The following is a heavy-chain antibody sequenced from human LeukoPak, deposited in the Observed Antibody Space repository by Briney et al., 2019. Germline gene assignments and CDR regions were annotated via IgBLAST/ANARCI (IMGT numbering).Heavy chain of an antibody. D-gene: IGHD2-15*01. CDR2: XXYXXSX. V-gene: IGHV4-31*02. J-gene: IGHJ6*02. Sequence: XXYXXSXYYNPSLKSRLTISVDTSKNQFSLKLSSVTPADTAVYYCARDKEVLYCSGGSCTRVYYGMDVWRQGTTVTVSS. CDR3: ARDKEVLYCSGGSCTRVYYGMDV.